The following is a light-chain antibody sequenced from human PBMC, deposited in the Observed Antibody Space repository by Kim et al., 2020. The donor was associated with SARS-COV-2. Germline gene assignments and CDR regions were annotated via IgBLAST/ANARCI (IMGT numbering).Light chain of an antibody. J-gene: IGKJ1*01. Sequence: SISTWLAWHQQKPGKAPKLLIYKASTLESGVSSRFSGNGSGTAFTLTINSLQPDDFATYYCQQYNDYSTFGQGTKVDIK. CDR3: QQYNDYST. CDR1: SISTW. CDR2: KAS. V-gene: IGKV1-5*03.